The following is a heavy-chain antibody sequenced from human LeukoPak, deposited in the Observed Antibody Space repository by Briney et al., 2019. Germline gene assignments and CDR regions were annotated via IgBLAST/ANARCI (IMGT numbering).Heavy chain of an antibody. D-gene: IGHD6-6*01. CDR2: INHSGST. Sequence: SGTLSLTCAVYGGSFSGYYWSWIRQPPGKGLEWIGEINHSGSTNYNPSLKSRVTISVDTSKNQFSLKLSSVTAADTAVYYCARGIIAALPWWFDPWGQGTLVTVSS. CDR3: ARGIIAALPWWFDP. V-gene: IGHV4-34*01. J-gene: IGHJ5*02. CDR1: GGSFSGYY.